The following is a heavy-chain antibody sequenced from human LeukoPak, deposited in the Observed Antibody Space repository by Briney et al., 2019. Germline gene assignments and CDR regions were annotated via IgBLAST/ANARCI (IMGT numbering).Heavy chain of an antibody. CDR1: GFTFSSYG. Sequence: GRSLRLSCAASGFTFSSYGMHWVRQAPGKGLEWVAVISYDGSNKYYADSVKGRFTISRDNSKNTLYLQINSLRAEDTAVYYCAKDTDVDTAMVGDYWGQGTLVTVSS. CDR2: ISYDGSNK. V-gene: IGHV3-30*18. J-gene: IGHJ4*02. CDR3: AKDTDVDTAMVGDY. D-gene: IGHD5-18*01.